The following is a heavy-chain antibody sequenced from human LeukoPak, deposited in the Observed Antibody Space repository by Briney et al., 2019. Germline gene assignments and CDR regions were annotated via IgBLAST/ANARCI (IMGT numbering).Heavy chain of an antibody. V-gene: IGHV3-30*04. CDR3: ARPSPPGDGYKPSDY. CDR1: GFMFTDFA. J-gene: IGHJ4*02. D-gene: IGHD5-24*01. CDR2: ISNDERNK. Sequence: TGGSLRLSCAASGFMFTDFAMHWVRQAPGKGLQWVAVISNDERNKYYADSVKGRFTISRDNSNSMVYLQMTSLRLEDTAVYYCARPSPPGDGYKPSDYWGQGSLVIVSS.